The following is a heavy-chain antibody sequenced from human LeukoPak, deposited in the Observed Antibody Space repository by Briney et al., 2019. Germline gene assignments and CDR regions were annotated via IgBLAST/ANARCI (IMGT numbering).Heavy chain of an antibody. CDR2: ISYDGSNK. Sequence: GGSLRLSCAASGFTFSSYAMHWVRQAPGKGLEWVAVISYDGSNKYYADSVKGRFTISRDNSKNTLYLQMNSLRAEDTAVYHCARDRLPAALEEYNWFDPWGQGTLVTVSS. D-gene: IGHD2-2*01. J-gene: IGHJ5*02. CDR1: GFTFSSYA. V-gene: IGHV3-30*04. CDR3: ARDRLPAALEEYNWFDP.